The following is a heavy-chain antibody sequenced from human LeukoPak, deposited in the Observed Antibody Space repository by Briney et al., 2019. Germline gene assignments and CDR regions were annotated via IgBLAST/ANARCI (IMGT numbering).Heavy chain of an antibody. V-gene: IGHV3-7*01. CDR1: GFTFSSYW. D-gene: IGHD2-15*01. Sequence: GGSLRLSCAASGFTFSSYWMSWVRQAPGKGLEWVANIKQDGSEKYYVDSVKGRFTISRDNAKNSLYLQMNSLRAEDTAVYYCARVRGWHCSGGSCFYFDYWGQGTLVTVSS. J-gene: IGHJ4*02. CDR2: IKQDGSEK. CDR3: ARVRGWHCSGGSCFYFDY.